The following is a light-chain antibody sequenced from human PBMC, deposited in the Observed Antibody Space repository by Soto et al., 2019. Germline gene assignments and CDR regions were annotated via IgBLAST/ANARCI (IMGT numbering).Light chain of an antibody. CDR3: QQHGTT. CDR2: GAS. Sequence: EIVLTQSPGTLSLSPGERATLSCRASQSVSSSYLAWYKQKPGQAPRLLIYGASSRATGIPARFSGSGSGKEFTLTISRLEPEDSAVYYCQQHGTTFGQGTKVDIK. CDR1: QSVSSSY. J-gene: IGKJ1*01. V-gene: IGKV3-20*01.